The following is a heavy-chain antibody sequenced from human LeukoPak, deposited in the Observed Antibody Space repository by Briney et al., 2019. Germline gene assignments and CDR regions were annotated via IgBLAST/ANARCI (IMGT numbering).Heavy chain of an antibody. V-gene: IGHV4-59*01. J-gene: IGHJ6*02. Sequence: SETLTLTCTISGGSNSSYYWSWIRQPPGKELEWIGYVDYRGNTNYNPSLKSRVTISIDTSKSLFSLKLNSVTAADTAVYYCARVEVGAANRQWYGMDVWGQGTTVTVSS. CDR2: VDYRGNT. D-gene: IGHD2-15*01. CDR1: GGSNSSYY. CDR3: ARVEVGAANRQWYGMDV.